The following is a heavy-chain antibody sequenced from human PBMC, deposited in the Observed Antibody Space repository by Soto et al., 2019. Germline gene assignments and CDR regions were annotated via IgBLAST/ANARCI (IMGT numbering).Heavy chain of an antibody. Sequence: SETLSLTCTVSGGSIRSSSYYWGWIRQPPGKGLEWIGSIYYSGSTDYNPSLKSRVTISVDTSKNQFSLKLSSVTAADTAVYYCASSYCGGDCYKNWFDPWGQGTLVTVSS. J-gene: IGHJ5*02. CDR1: GGSIRSSSYY. CDR3: ASSYCGGDCYKNWFDP. CDR2: IYYSGST. D-gene: IGHD2-21*02. V-gene: IGHV4-39*01.